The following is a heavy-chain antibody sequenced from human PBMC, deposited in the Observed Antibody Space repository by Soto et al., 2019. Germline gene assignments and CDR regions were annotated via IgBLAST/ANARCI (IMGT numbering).Heavy chain of an antibody. J-gene: IGHJ3*02. CDR1: GFTVSSNY. CDR2: IYSGGST. Sequence: GESLKISCAASGFTVSSNYMSWVRQAPGKGLEWVSVIYSGGSTYYADSVKGRFTISRDNSKNTLYLQMNSLRAEDTAVYYCARGGSYSSSWYAFDIWGQGTMVTVSS. CDR3: ARGGSYSSSWYAFDI. D-gene: IGHD6-13*01. V-gene: IGHV3-66*02.